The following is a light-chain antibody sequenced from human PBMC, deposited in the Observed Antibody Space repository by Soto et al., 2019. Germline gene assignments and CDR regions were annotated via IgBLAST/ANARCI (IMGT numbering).Light chain of an antibody. J-gene: IGKJ5*01. CDR3: QHYGSSPPSIT. CDR2: GAS. V-gene: IGKV3-20*01. Sequence: EIVLTQSPGTLSLSPGERATLSCRASQSVSNLAWYQQKPGQAPRLLIYGASSRATGIPDRFSGSGSGTDFHFTISRLEPEDFAVYYCQHYGSSPPSITFDQGTRLEIK. CDR1: QSVSN.